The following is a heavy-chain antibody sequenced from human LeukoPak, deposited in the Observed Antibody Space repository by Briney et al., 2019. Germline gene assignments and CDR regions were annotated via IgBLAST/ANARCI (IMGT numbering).Heavy chain of an antibody. J-gene: IGHJ4*02. D-gene: IGHD3-3*01. CDR2: ISAGKGNT. CDR1: AFTLSTYA. V-gene: IGHV3-23*01. CDR3: ARDADDFWSGNFDY. Sequence: GGSLRLSCAASAFTLSTYAMIWVRQAPGKGLEWGSGISAGKGNTYYADSVKGRFTISRDNAKNSLYLQMNSLRAADTAVYYCARDADDFWSGNFDYWGQGTLVTVSS.